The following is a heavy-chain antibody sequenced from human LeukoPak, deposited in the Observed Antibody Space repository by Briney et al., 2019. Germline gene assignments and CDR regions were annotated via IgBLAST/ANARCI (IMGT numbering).Heavy chain of an antibody. CDR1: GGSISSSSFY. V-gene: IGHV4-39*07. J-gene: IGHJ5*02. CDR3: ARRGWLSWFDP. D-gene: IGHD5-24*01. Sequence: SETLSLTCTVSGGSISSSSFYWGWIRQPPGKGLEWIGETNHSGSTNYNPSLKSRVTISVDTSKNQFSLKLSSVTAADTAVYYCARRGWLSWFDPWGQGTLVTVSS. CDR2: TNHSGST.